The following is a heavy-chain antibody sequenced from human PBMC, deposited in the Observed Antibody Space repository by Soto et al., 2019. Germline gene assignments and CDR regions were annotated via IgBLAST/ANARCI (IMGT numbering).Heavy chain of an antibody. D-gene: IGHD6-19*01. J-gene: IGHJ4*02. CDR2: INSDGSST. CDR1: GFTFSSYW. CDR3: ARRGHNSGLYYLDY. V-gene: IGHV3-74*01. Sequence: GGTLRLSCAASGFTFSSYWMHWVRQAPGKGLVWVSRINSDGSSTNYADSVKGRFTISRDNAKNTLYLQMNSLRAEDTAVYYCARRGHNSGLYYLDYWGQGTLVTVSS.